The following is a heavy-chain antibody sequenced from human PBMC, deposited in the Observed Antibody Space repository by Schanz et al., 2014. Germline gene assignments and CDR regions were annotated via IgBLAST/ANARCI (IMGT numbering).Heavy chain of an antibody. J-gene: IGHJ4*02. Sequence: QVRLVEAGGGVVQPGGSLRLSCAASGFTFSTTGMHWVRQAPGKGLGWVTYIRYDGINKYYADSVKGRFTGDRDNAKSTLCMHRERRITEDTAIYYCAKEWSPSFWGQGTLVTVS. CDR3: AKEWSPSF. CDR1: GFTFSTTG. CDR2: IRYDGINK. V-gene: IGHV3-30*02. D-gene: IGHD1-26*01.